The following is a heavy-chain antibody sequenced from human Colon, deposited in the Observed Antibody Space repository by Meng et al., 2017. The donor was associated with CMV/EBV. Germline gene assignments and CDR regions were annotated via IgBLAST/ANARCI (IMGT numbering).Heavy chain of an antibody. CDR2: IYYSGST. CDR1: GFTFSSYS. J-gene: IGHJ6*02. V-gene: IGHV4-4*02. D-gene: IGHD5-18*01. Sequence: GSLRLSCAASGFTFSSYSMNWVRQAPGKGLEWIGAIYYSGSTYYNPSLRSRVTTSVDTSKNQFSLKLSSVTAADTAVYYCARSDLGVYSYGYFPGGLDVWGQGTTVTVSS. CDR3: ARSDLGVYSYGYFPGGLDV.